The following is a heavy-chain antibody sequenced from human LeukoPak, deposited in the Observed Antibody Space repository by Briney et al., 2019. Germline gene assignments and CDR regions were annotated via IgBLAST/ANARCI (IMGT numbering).Heavy chain of an antibody. D-gene: IGHD6-13*01. V-gene: IGHV4-59*01. J-gene: IGHJ4*02. Sequence: SETLSLTCTVSGGSISNFYWSWIRQSPGKGLEWIGFIYYSGSTNYNPSLKSRVTISVDTSKNQFSLKLSSVTAADTAVYYCARGVSSSWYGDFDYWGQGTLVTVSS. CDR2: IYYSGST. CDR1: GGSISNFY. CDR3: ARGVSSSWYGDFDY.